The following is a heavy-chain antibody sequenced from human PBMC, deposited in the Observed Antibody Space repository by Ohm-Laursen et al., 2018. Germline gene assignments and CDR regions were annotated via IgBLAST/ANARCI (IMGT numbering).Heavy chain of an antibody. Sequence: GTLSLTCPVSSVSISSYYWTWIRQPPGKGLEWIGYIYYSGSTNYSPSLRSRVTISLDTSKNQFSLKLSSVTAADTAVYYCARELAYYDSSGLDAFDIWGQGAMVTVSS. CDR2: IYYSGST. J-gene: IGHJ3*02. V-gene: IGHV4-59*01. D-gene: IGHD3-22*01. CDR3: ARELAYYDSSGLDAFDI. CDR1: SVSISSYY.